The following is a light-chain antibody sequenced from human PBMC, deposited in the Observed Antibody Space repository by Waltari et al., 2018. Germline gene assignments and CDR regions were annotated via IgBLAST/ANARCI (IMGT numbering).Light chain of an antibody. V-gene: IGKV4-1*01. J-gene: IGKJ2*01. CDR2: WAS. Sequence: DIVMTQSPDSLAVSLVERAPSNCKSSQSVLFSSNNRNYLAWYQQKPGQSPKLVLYWASTRESGVPDRFSGSGSATDFTLTISSLQAEDVAVYYCQQYYTTPYTFGQGTKLEI. CDR1: QSVLFSSNNRNY. CDR3: QQYYTTPYT.